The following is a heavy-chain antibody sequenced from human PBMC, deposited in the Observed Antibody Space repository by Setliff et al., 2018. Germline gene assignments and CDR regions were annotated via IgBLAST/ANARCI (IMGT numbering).Heavy chain of an antibody. CDR2: INHRGST. J-gene: IGHJ4*02. D-gene: IGHD6-6*01. CDR3: ASGRNIAARLLDS. Sequence: PSQTLSLTCAAYGGTFSDYYWTWIRQPPGKGLGWVGEINHRGSTTYNPSLKSRVTISVDTSKDQFSLKVISMTAADTAVYYCASGRNIAARLLDSWGQGTLVTVSS. V-gene: IGHV4-34*01. CDR1: GGTFSDYY.